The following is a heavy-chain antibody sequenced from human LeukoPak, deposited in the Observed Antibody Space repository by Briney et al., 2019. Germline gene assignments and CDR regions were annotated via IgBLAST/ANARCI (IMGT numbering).Heavy chain of an antibody. J-gene: IGHJ4*02. Sequence: SETLSLTCAVYGGSFSGYHWSWIRQPPGKGLEWIGEINHSGSTNYNPSLKSRVTISVDTSKNQFSLKLSSVTAADTAVYYCARVAEFGDLDYWGQGTLVTVSS. CDR1: GGSFSGYH. CDR2: INHSGST. V-gene: IGHV4-34*01. D-gene: IGHD3-16*01. CDR3: ARVAEFGDLDY.